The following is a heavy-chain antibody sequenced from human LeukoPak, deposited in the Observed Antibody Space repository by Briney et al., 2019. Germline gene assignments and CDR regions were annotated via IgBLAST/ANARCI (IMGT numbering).Heavy chain of an antibody. CDR3: ASQLII. D-gene: IGHD2/OR15-2a*01. V-gene: IGHV4-39*01. J-gene: IGHJ4*02. Sequence: GSLRLSCAASGFTFSRYWMSWVRQPPGKGLEWIGSIYYSGSAYYNPSLKSRVAISVDTSKSQFSLSLSSVTAADTAVYYCASQLIIWGQGILVTVSS. CDR2: IYYSGSA. CDR1: GFTFSRYW.